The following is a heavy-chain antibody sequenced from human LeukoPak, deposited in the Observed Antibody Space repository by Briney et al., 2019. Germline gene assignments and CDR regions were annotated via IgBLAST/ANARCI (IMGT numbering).Heavy chain of an antibody. CDR2: IYYSGST. J-gene: IGHJ5*02. Sequence: SETLSLTCTVSGGSISSYYWSWIRQPPGKGLEWIGYIYYSGSTNYNPSLRSRVTISVDTSKNQFSLKLSSMTAADTAVYYCARDSSSWYPNWFDPWGQGTLVTVSS. V-gene: IGHV4-59*01. CDR1: GGSISSYY. CDR3: ARDSSSWYPNWFDP. D-gene: IGHD6-13*01.